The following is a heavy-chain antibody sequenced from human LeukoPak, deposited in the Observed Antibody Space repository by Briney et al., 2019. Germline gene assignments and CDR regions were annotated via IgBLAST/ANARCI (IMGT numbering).Heavy chain of an antibody. D-gene: IGHD2-2*01. Sequence: PSETLSLTRAVYGGSFSGYYWSWIRQPPGKGLEWIGEINHSGSTNYNPSLKSRVTISVDTSKNQFSLKLSSVTAADTAVYYCARGYCSSTSCYAGLYYYYYGMDVWGKGTTVTVSS. CDR2: INHSGST. CDR1: GGSFSGYY. J-gene: IGHJ6*04. CDR3: ARGYCSSTSCYAGLYYYYYGMDV. V-gene: IGHV4-34*01.